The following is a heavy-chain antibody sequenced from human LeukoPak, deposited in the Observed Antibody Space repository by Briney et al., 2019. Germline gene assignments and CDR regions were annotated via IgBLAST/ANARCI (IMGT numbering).Heavy chain of an antibody. Sequence: NPGGSLRLSCAASGFTFSSYSMNWVRQAPGKGLEGVSSISSSSTYIYYADSVKGRFTISSDNAKNSLYLQMNSLRAEDTAVYYCARGGADISYDAFDIWGQGTMVTVSS. CDR2: ISSSSTYI. CDR1: GFTFSSYS. CDR3: ARGGADISYDAFDI. V-gene: IGHV3-21*01. D-gene: IGHD3-16*02. J-gene: IGHJ3*02.